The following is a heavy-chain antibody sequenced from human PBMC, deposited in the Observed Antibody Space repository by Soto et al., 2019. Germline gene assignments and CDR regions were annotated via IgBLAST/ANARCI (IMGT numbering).Heavy chain of an antibody. J-gene: IGHJ6*02. CDR2: ISSSSSYI. Sequence: GGSLRLSCAASGFTFSSYSMNWVRQAPGKGLEWVSSISSSSSYIYYADSVKGRFTISRDNAKNSLYLQMNSLRAEDTAVYYCARDLGYCSSTSCYAIYYYYYGMDVWGQGTTVTVSS. CDR3: ARDLGYCSSTSCYAIYYYYYGMDV. CDR1: GFTFSSYS. V-gene: IGHV3-21*01. D-gene: IGHD2-2*01.